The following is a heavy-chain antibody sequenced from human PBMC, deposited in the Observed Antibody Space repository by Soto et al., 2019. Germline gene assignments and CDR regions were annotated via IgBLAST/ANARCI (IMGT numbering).Heavy chain of an antibody. Sequence: QVQLQESGPGLVKPSQTLSLTCTVSGGSISSGVYYWSWILQHPCKGLEGIGYIYYSGSTYYIPSLKRRVIITVDTSKNQCSLKIRFVADVDTAVYYFARPPRYWGPGTLVTVSS. CDR1: GGSISSGVYY. CDR2: IYYSGST. CDR3: ARPPRY. J-gene: IGHJ4*02. V-gene: IGHV4-31*03.